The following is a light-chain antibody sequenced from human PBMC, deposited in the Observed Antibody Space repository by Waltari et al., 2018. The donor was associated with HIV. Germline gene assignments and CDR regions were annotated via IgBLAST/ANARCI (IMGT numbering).Light chain of an antibody. CDR3: QQYNDRPPWT. V-gene: IGKV3D-15*01. Sequence: EIVMTQSPATLSVSPGERATLSCRASQSVRSHLAWYQQKPGQAPRLLIYGASTRATGVPANFNGNGSGTEFTLTISSLQSEDFAVYYCQQYNDRPPWTFGQGTTV. CDR1: QSVRSH. CDR2: GAS. J-gene: IGKJ1*01.